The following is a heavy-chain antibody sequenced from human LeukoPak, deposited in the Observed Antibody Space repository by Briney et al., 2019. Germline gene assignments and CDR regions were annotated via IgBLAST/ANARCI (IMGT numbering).Heavy chain of an antibody. V-gene: IGHV4-34*01. D-gene: IGHD4-17*01. CDR3: ARGFTVTTSTRRRYNWFDP. CDR2: INHSGST. CDR1: GGSFSGYY. J-gene: IGHJ5*02. Sequence: PSETLSLTCAVYGGSFSGYYWSWIRQPPGKGLEWIGEINHSGSTNYNPSLKSRVTISVDTSKNQFSLKLSSVTAADTAVYYCARGFTVTTSTRRRYNWFDPWGQGTLVTVSS.